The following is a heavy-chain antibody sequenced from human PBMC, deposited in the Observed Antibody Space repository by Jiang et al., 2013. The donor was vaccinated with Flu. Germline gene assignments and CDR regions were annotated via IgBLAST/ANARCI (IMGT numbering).Heavy chain of an antibody. CDR1: GFTFSSYG. Sequence: AASGFTFSSYGMHWVRQAPGKGLEWVAFIRYDGSNKYYADSVKGRFTISRDNSKNTLYLQMNSLRAEDTAVYYCAKDGLYGSGSSLYYYYGMDVWGQGTTVTVSS. D-gene: IGHD3-10*01. CDR2: IRYDGSNK. V-gene: IGHV3-30*02. CDR3: AKDGLYGSGSSLYYYYGMDV. J-gene: IGHJ6*02.